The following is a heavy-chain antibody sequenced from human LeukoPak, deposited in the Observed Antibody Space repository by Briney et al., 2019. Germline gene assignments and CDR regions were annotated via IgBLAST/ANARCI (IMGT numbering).Heavy chain of an antibody. D-gene: IGHD1-26*01. CDR1: GYGFANYW. J-gene: IGHJ4*02. V-gene: IGHV5-51*01. CDR3: ARHFGGELLAN. CDR2: IYPGDSNT. Sequence: GESLKISCMGSGYGFANYWIGWVRQMPGKGLEWMGIIYPGDSNTEYSPSFQGQVTISADKSISTAYLQWSSLKASDTAMYYCARHFGGELLANWGQGTLVTVSS.